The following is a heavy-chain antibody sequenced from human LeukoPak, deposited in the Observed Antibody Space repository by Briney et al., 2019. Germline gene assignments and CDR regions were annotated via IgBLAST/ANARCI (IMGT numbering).Heavy chain of an antibody. Sequence: PSETLSLTCAVYGGSFSGYYWSWIRQPPGKGLEWIGEINHSGSTNYNPSLKSRVTISVDTSKNQFSLKLSSVTAADTAVYYCARGVVVTAIPYFDYWGQGTLVTVSS. V-gene: IGHV4-34*01. J-gene: IGHJ4*02. CDR1: GGSFSGYY. CDR2: INHSGST. D-gene: IGHD2-21*02. CDR3: ARGVVVTAIPYFDY.